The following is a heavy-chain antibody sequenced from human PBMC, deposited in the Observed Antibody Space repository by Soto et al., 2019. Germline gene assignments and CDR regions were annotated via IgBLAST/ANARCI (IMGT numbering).Heavy chain of an antibody. J-gene: IGHJ4*02. Sequence: QVQLVETGGGVVQPGRSLRLSCAASGFTLSSYGMHWVRQAPGKGLEWVAVISNDGSNKYYADSVKGRFTISRDNSKNTLYVQMNSLRAEDTAMYNCAKDNDNDSSGWGDWGQGTLVTGTS. CDR1: GFTLSSYG. CDR3: AKDNDNDSSGWGD. D-gene: IGHD3-22*01. CDR2: ISNDGSNK. V-gene: IGHV3-30*18.